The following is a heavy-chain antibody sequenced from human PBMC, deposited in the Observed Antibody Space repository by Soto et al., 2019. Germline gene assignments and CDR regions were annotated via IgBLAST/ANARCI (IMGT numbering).Heavy chain of an antibody. D-gene: IGHD2-2*01. Sequence: EVQLVESGGGLVKPGESLRLSCAASGFTFSNYNINWVRQAPGQGLEWVSSIRSRSIDMYYADSVKGRFTISRDDATATLSLQMNGLRAEETSVYCCVRESYPAKASDNCGQGTMVTVSS. CDR2: IRSRSIDM. CDR1: GFTFSNYN. V-gene: IGHV3-21*01. J-gene: IGHJ3*02. CDR3: VRESYPAKASDN.